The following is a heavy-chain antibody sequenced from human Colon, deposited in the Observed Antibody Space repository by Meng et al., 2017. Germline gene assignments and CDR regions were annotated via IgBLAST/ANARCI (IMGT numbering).Heavy chain of an antibody. V-gene: IGHV4-4*02. J-gene: IGHJ4*02. CDR3: GRDQGRELINH. CDR2: VYHRGDT. D-gene: IGHD1-7*01. CDR1: GDSISSDIW. Sequence: RGSGPGPWKPSGTVPRTGTVSGDSISSDIWWSWGRQPPGKGLEWIGEVYHRGDTNYNPSLKSRVDISVDKSKNQFYLSLFSVTAADTAVYYCGRDQGRELINHWGQGTLVTVSS.